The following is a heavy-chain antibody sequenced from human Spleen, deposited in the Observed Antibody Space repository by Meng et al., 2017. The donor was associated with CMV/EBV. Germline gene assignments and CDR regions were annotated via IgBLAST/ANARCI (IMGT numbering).Heavy chain of an antibody. CDR3: AKGMTYYDGSGEIDY. CDR1: GFTFSTYG. J-gene: IGHJ4*02. Sequence: GFTFSTYGMHWVRQAPGKGLEWMAFLSSDGSNKYYADSVKGRFTISRDNSKNTLYLQMNRLRAEDTAVYYCAKGMTYYDGSGEIDYWGQGTLVTVSS. CDR2: LSSDGSNK. V-gene: IGHV3-30*18. D-gene: IGHD3-22*01.